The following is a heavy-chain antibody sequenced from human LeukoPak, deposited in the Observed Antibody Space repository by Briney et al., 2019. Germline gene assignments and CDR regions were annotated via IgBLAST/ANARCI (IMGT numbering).Heavy chain of an antibody. V-gene: IGHV4-59*01. CDR1: GGSISSYY. CDR3: AREAVRGRNYYYGMDV. Sequence: SETLSLTCTVSGGSISSYYWSWIRQPPGKGLEWIGYIYYSGSTNYNPSLKSRVTISVDTSKNQFSLKLSSVTAADTAVYYCAREAVRGRNYYYGMDVWGQGTTVTVSS. J-gene: IGHJ6*02. D-gene: IGHD3-10*01. CDR2: IYYSGST.